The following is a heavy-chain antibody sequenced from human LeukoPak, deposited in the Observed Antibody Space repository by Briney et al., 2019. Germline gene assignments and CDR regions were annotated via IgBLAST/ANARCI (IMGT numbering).Heavy chain of an antibody. V-gene: IGHV3-23*01. CDR3: AKHYDILTGCPYYFDC. CDR1: GFTFSSYA. J-gene: IGHJ4*02. D-gene: IGHD3-9*01. Sequence: GGSLRLSCAASGFTFSSYAMSWVRQAPGKGLEWDSAISGSGGSTYYADSVKGRFTISRDDSKNTLYLQMNSLRAEDTAVYYCAKHYDILTGCPYYFDCWGQGTLVTVSS. CDR2: ISGSGGST.